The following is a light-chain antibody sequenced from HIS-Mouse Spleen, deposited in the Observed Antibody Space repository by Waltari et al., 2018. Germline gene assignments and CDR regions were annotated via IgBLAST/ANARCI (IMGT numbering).Light chain of an antibody. J-gene: IGLJ2*01. V-gene: IGLV2-23*01. CDR3: CSYAGSSTVV. CDR1: SSDVGSYNL. Sequence: QSALTQPAPVSGSPGQSITISCTGTSSDVGSYNLVSWYQQNPGKAPKLMIYEGSQPPSGVSNRFAGSKSGNAASLTISGLQAEDEADYYCCSYAGSSTVVFGGGTKLTVL. CDR2: EGS.